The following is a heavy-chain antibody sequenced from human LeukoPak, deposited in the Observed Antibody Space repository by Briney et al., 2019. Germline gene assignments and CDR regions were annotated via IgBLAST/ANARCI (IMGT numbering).Heavy chain of an antibody. D-gene: IGHD3-16*01. J-gene: IGHJ4*02. CDR2: INHSGST. Sequence: SETLSLTCTVSGGSVSSGSYYWSWIRQPPGKGLEWIGEINHSGSTNYNPSLKSRVTISVDTSKNQFSLKLSSVTAADTAVYYCARVPSRLGVRYFDYWGQGTLVTVSS. V-gene: IGHV4-61*01. CDR1: GGSVSSGSYY. CDR3: ARVPSRLGVRYFDY.